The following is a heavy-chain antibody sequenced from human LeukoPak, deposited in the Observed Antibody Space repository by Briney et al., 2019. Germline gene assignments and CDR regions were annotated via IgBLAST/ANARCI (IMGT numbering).Heavy chain of an antibody. CDR1: GGSISSGDYS. J-gene: IGHJ4*02. Sequence: PSETLSLTCAVSGGSISSGDYSWGWIRQPPGKGLEWIGYIYYSGSTNYNPPLKSRVTISVDTSKNQFSLKLSSVTAADTAVYYCARTPIQLWLGSFDYWGQGTLVTVSS. CDR3: ARTPIQLWLGSFDY. V-gene: IGHV4-61*08. D-gene: IGHD5-18*01. CDR2: IYYSGST.